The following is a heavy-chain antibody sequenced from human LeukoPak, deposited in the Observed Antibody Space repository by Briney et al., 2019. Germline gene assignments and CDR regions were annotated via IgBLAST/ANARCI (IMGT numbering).Heavy chain of an antibody. Sequence: SETLSLTCTVSDASVSTYYWSWVRQPPGKGLVWIANVHSSGSTYYNPSLKSRVTISVDTSKNQFSLKLASVTTADTAVYYCARDIRLVGATLYFDYWGQGTLVTVSS. CDR3: ARDIRLVGATLYFDY. J-gene: IGHJ4*02. CDR1: DASVSTYY. CDR2: VHSSGST. V-gene: IGHV4-59*02. D-gene: IGHD1-26*01.